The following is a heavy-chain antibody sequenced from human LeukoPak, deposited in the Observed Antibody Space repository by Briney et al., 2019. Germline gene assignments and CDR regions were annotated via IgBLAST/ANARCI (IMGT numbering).Heavy chain of an antibody. V-gene: IGHV4-61*01. Sequence: SETLSLTCTVSGGSVSSGSYYWSWIRQPPGKGLEWIGYIYYSGSTNYNPSLKSRVTISVDTSKNQFSLKLSSVTAADTAVYYCARSPRAVAGSFDYWGQGTLVTVSS. CDR3: ARSPRAVAGSFDY. J-gene: IGHJ4*02. D-gene: IGHD6-19*01. CDR1: GGSVSSGSYY. CDR2: IYYSGST.